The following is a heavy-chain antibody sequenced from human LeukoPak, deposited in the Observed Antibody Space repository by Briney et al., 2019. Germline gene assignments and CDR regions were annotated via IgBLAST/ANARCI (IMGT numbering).Heavy chain of an antibody. CDR3: ARGSTVTTSDY. Sequence: SETLSLTCTVSGGSISSGDYYWSWIRQHPGKGLEWIGYIYYSGSTYYNPSLKSRVTISVDTSKNQFSLKLSSVTAADTAVYYCARGSTVTTSDYWGQGTLVTVSS. D-gene: IGHD4-17*01. CDR1: GGSISSGDYY. J-gene: IGHJ4*02. V-gene: IGHV4-31*03. CDR2: IYYSGST.